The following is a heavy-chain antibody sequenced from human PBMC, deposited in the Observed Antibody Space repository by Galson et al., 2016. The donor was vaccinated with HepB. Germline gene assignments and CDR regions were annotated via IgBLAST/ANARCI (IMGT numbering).Heavy chain of an antibody. D-gene: IGHD3-10*01. V-gene: IGHV1-18*01. J-gene: IGHJ4*02. Sequence: SVKVSCKASGYSFTSHSISWVRQAPGQGLEWMGYITTYSGDTYYAPNLQGRVTMTTDTSTRTAYMELRSLRSDDTAVYYCVRDRDNYGSGSDYWGQGTLVTVSS. CDR3: VRDRDNYGSGSDY. CDR1: GYSFTSHS. CDR2: ITTYSGDT.